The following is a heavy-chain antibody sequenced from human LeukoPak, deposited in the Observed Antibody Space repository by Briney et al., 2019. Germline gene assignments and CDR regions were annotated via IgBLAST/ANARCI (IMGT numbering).Heavy chain of an antibody. CDR2: ISGSGGST. Sequence: PGGSLRLSCAASGFTFSDYYMSWVRQAPGKGLEWVSAISGSGGSTYYADSVKGRFTISRDNSKNTLYLQMNSLRAEDTAVYYCAKVEFGGYGGYWGQGTLVTVSS. CDR1: GFTFSDYY. V-gene: IGHV3-23*01. D-gene: IGHD4-23*01. CDR3: AKVEFGGYGGY. J-gene: IGHJ4*02.